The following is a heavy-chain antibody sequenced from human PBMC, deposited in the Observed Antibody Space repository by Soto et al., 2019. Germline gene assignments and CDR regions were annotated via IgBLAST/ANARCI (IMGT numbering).Heavy chain of an antibody. D-gene: IGHD2-21*02. CDR3: TSSSGDFRYFDY. CDR1: GFTLSDYD. J-gene: IGHJ4*02. CDR2: IRNKANSYTT. Sequence: GGSLRLSCAVSGFTLSDYDMDWARQAPGKGLEWVGRIRNKANSYTTEYAASVKGRFTISRDDSKNSLYLQVNSLKTEDTAVYYCTSSSGDFRYFDYWGQGTLVTVSS. V-gene: IGHV3-72*01.